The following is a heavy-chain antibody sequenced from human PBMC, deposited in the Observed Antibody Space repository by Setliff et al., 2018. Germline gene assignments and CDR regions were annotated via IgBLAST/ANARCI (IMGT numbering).Heavy chain of an antibody. D-gene: IGHD3-16*02. V-gene: IGHV4-34*01. CDR2: INHSGRT. CDR3: ARGGLNEGWGSYRFEGYYYYGMDV. Sequence: SETLSLTCAVYGGSFSGYYWSWIRQPPGKGLEWIGEINHSGRTNYNPSLKSRVTISVDTSKNQFSLKLSSVTAADTAVYYCARGGLNEGWGSYRFEGYYYYGMDVWGQGTTVTVSS. J-gene: IGHJ6*02. CDR1: GGSFSGYY.